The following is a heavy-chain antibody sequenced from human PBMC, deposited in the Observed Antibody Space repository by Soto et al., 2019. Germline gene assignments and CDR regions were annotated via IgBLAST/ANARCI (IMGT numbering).Heavy chain of an antibody. D-gene: IGHD2-2*01. CDR2: IYYSGTT. CDR3: ARRIPPAGLFDY. CDR1: GGSINSGAYY. Sequence: QVQLQESGPGLVKPSQTLSLTCTVSGGSINSGAYYWSWIRQHPGKGLEWVGYIYYSGTTYYNPSLQSRLTISRDTAKNQFSLKLTSVTAADTAMYYCARRIPPAGLFDYWGQGTLVTVSS. V-gene: IGHV4-31*03. J-gene: IGHJ4*02.